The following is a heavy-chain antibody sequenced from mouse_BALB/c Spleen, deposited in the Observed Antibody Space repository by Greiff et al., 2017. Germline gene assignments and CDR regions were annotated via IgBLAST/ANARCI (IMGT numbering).Heavy chain of an antibody. D-gene: IGHD1-1*01. Sequence: EVKLVESGGGLVQPGGSLRLSCATSGFTFSDFYMEWVRRPPGQRLEWIAASRNKANDYTTEYSASVKGRFIVSRDTSQSILYLQMNALRAEDTAIDYGAREARITTVVEPLDGWGQGTTLTVSS. CDR3: AREARITTVVEPLDG. V-gene: IGHV7-1*02. CDR1: GFTFSDFY. CDR2: SRNKANDYTT. J-gene: IGHJ2*01.